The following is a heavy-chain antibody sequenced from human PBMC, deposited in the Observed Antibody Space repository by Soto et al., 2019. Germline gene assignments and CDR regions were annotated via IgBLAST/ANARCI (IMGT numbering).Heavy chain of an antibody. J-gene: IGHJ4*02. Sequence: HVQLQESGPGLVKPSQTLSLTCTVSGGSISSVYYFLSWLRQPPDQGLEWIGHIYNGGTTYTNPSLTSRGTISADTSKNQFSRQLRSVRAADTAVYFCARGLYGDKVDHWGQATRVTGSS. CDR1: GGSISSVYYF. V-gene: IGHV4-30-4*01. D-gene: IGHD2-8*01. CDR2: IYNGGTT. CDR3: ARGLYGDKVDH.